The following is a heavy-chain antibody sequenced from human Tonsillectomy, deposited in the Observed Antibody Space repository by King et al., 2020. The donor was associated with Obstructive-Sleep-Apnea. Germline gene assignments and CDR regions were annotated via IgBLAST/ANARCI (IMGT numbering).Heavy chain of an antibody. CDR3: AKEIHPHASKGWPLDY. CDR1: EFTFKIYG. V-gene: IGHV3-30*18. CDR2: VSYTGNTQ. Sequence: HVQLVESGGGVVQPGGSLRLSCVASEFTFKIYGMQWVRQAQGKGLEWVAVVSYTGNTQYYADSVKGRFTISRDNSKNTRYLQMNSLRVEDTAVYYCAKEIHPHASKGWPLDYWGQGTLVTVSS. D-gene: IGHD6-19*01. J-gene: IGHJ4*02.